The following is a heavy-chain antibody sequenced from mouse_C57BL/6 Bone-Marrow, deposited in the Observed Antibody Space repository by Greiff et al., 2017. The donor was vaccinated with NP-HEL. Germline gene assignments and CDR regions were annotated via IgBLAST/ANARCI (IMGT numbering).Heavy chain of an antibody. V-gene: IGHV1-53*01. Sequence: VQLQQPGTELVKPGASVKLSCKASGYTFTSYWMHWVKQRPGQGLEWIGTINPSNGGTNYNEKFKSKATLTVDTSSSTAYMQLSSLTSEDSAVYYFASEEGYGYECYWYFDVWGTGTTVTVSS. CDR1: GYTFTSYW. D-gene: IGHD2-2*01. CDR2: INPSNGGT. CDR3: ASEEGYGYECYWYFDV. J-gene: IGHJ1*03.